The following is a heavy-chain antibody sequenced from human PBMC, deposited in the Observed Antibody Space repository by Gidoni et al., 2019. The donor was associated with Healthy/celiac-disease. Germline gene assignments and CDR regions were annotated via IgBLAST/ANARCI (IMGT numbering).Heavy chain of an antibody. V-gene: IGHV3-23*04. J-gene: IGHJ4*02. CDR3: ATTDGYCSSTSCYQSY. CDR2: ISGIGGST. Sequence: EVLLVESGGGLVQPGGSLRLPCAASGFPFSSYAWSRVRQAPGKGLEWVSAISGIGGSTYYADSVKGRFTISRDNSKNTLYLQMNSLRAEDTAVYYCATTDGYCSSTSCYQSYWGQGTLVTVSS. CDR1: GFPFSSYA. D-gene: IGHD2-2*01.